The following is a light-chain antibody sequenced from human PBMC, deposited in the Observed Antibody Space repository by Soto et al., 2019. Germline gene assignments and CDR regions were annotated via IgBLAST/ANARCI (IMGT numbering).Light chain of an antibody. CDR2: LNSDGSH. J-gene: IGLJ2*01. CDR3: QTWGTGIHGV. Sequence: QPVLTQSPSASASLGASVKLTCTLSSGHSSYAIAWHQQQPEKGPRFLMKLNSDGSHTKGDGIPDRFSGSSSGAERYLTISSLQSEDEADYYWQTWGTGIHGVFGGGTKLTVL. CDR1: SGHSSYA. V-gene: IGLV4-69*01.